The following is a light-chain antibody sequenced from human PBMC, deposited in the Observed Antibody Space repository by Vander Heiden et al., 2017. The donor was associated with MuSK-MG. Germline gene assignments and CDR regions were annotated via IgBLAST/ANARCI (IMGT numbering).Light chain of an antibody. Sequence: SYELTQPPSVAGSPGQTASITCSGDELGDRYVSWDQQRPGQSLVLIIYQDFQRASVIPERFSGFNSGTTATLTISGTQAMDAGDYYCQAGDSSTGVFGGGTKLTVL. J-gene: IGLJ3*02. CDR1: ELGDRY. CDR2: QDF. V-gene: IGLV3-1*01. CDR3: QAGDSSTGV.